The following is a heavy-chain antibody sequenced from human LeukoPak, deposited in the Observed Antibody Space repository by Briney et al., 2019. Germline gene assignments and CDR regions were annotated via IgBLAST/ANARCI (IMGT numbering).Heavy chain of an antibody. CDR1: GYTFTSYG. V-gene: IGHV1-18*04. CDR3: ARDLGGYDILTGYLGNWFDP. D-gene: IGHD3-9*01. CDR2: ISAYNGNT. J-gene: IGHJ5*02. Sequence: GASVKVSRKASGYTFTSYGISWVRQAPGQGLEWMGWISAYNGNTNYAQKLQGRVTMTTDTSTSTAYMELRSLRSDDTAVYYCARDLGGYDILTGYLGNWFDPWGQGTLVTVSS.